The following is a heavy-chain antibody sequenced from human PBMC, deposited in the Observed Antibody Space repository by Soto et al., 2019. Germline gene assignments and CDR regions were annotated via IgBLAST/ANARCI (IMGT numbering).Heavy chain of an antibody. D-gene: IGHD5-18*01. Sequence: PSETLSLACTVSGGSINTYYWNWIRQPPGKGLERIAYIYYKGNTDSNPSRESRVTISLDTPKNQLSLKLSSVTAADTAVYYCARGYHGYSHANFDYRGQGILVTVSS. V-gene: IGHV4-59*01. CDR2: IYYKGNT. J-gene: IGHJ4*02. CDR3: ARGYHGYSHANFDY. CDR1: GGSINTYY.